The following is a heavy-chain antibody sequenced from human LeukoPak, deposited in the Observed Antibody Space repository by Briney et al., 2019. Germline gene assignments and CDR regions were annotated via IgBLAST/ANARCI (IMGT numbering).Heavy chain of an antibody. CDR1: GGSISSSNW. Sequence: PSGTLSLTCAVSGGSISSSNWWSWVRQPPGKGLEWIGEIYHSGSTNYNPSLKSRVIISVDKSKNQFSLKLSSVTAADTAVYYCARGSTKPVYYFDYWGQGTLVTVSS. J-gene: IGHJ4*02. CDR2: IYHSGST. D-gene: IGHD2-2*01. V-gene: IGHV4-4*02. CDR3: ARGSTKPVYYFDY.